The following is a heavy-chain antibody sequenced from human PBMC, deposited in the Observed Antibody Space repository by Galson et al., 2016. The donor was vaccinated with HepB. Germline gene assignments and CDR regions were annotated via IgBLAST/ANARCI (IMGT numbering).Heavy chain of an antibody. J-gene: IGHJ6*02. CDR1: GFTFSRNA. CDR2: ISFDGNNK. D-gene: IGHD1-26*01. Sequence: SLRLSCAASGFTFSRNALHWVRQAPGKGLEWVAVISFDGNNKYYADSVKGRFTISRDNSKNTLYLQMDSLRFEDTAVYYCARDPEGSYSLTYYYYGMDVWGQGTTVTVSS. V-gene: IGHV3-30-3*01. CDR3: ARDPEGSYSLTYYYYGMDV.